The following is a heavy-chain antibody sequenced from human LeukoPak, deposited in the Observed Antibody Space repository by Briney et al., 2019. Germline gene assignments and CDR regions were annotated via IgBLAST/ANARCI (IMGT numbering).Heavy chain of an antibody. CDR1: GGSISGFF. V-gene: IGHV4-59*12. CDR3: ARVRLGYFDY. Sequence: PSETLSLTCTISGGSISGFFWSWIRQPPGKGLEWIGYIYYSGSTNYNPSLKSRVTISVDTSKNQFSLKLSSVTAADTAVYYCARVRLGYFDYWGQGTLVTVSS. CDR2: IYYSGST. D-gene: IGHD3-16*01. J-gene: IGHJ4*02.